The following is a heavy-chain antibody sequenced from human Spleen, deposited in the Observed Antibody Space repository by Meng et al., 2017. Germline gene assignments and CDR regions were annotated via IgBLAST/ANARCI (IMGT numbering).Heavy chain of an antibody. D-gene: IGHD3-16*02. V-gene: IGHV4-34*01. CDR1: GGSFSDYY. J-gene: IGHJ5*02. Sequence: QVQVKQWGAGLLKPSETLSLTCVVSGGSFSDYYWSWIRQPPGKGLEWIGEINHSGSTNYNPSLESRATISVDTSQNNLSLKLSSVTAADTAVYYCARYNYRYSGNWFDPWGQGTLVTVSS. CDR2: INHSGST. CDR3: ARYNYRYSGNWFDP.